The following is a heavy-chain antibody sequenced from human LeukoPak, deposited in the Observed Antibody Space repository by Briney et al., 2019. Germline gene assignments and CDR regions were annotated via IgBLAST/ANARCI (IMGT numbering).Heavy chain of an antibody. V-gene: IGHV4-31*03. CDR1: GGSVSSGGYY. CDR3: ARTDDHGVQRHDF. CDR2: IYYNGNT. D-gene: IGHD4-17*01. J-gene: IGHJ4*02. Sequence: TLSVTCTVSGGSVSSGGYYWTWIRQHPGKGLEWIGYIYYNGNTYYNPSLKSRVTISVDTSKNQLSLKVSSVTAADTAVYYCARTDDHGVQRHDFWGQGTLVTVSS.